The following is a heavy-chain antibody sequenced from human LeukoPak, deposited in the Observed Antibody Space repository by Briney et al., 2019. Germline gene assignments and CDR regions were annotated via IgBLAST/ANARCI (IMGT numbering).Heavy chain of an antibody. D-gene: IGHD1-14*01. CDR3: ARRGGHSEFDY. V-gene: IGHV3-48*04. CDR1: GFTFSSYG. CDR2: ISSSSSI. Sequence: AGGSLRLSCAASGFTFSSYGMNWVRQAPGKGLEWLSYISSSSSIYYADSVKGRFTISRDNAKNSLYLQMNSLRAEDTAVYYCARRGGHSEFDYWGQGTLVTVSS. J-gene: IGHJ4*02.